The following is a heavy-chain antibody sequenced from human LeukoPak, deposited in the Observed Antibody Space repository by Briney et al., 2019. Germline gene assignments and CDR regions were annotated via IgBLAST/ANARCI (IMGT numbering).Heavy chain of an antibody. J-gene: IGHJ4*02. D-gene: IGHD3-22*01. Sequence: GGSLRLSCAASGFTFSSYSMNWVRQAPGKGLEWVSSISSSSSYIYYADSVKGRFTISRDNAKNSLYLQMNSLRAEDTAVYYCARGSYYYDSSGLRGGYWGQGTLVTVSS. CDR2: ISSSSSYI. CDR3: ARGSYYYDSSGLRGGY. V-gene: IGHV3-21*01. CDR1: GFTFSSYS.